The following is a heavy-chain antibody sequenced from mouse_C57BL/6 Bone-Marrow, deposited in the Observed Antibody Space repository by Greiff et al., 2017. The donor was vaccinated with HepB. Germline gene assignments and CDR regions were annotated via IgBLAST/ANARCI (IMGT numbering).Heavy chain of an antibody. CDR1: GYTFTSYW. V-gene: IGHV1-50*01. Sequence: QVQLQQPGAELVKPGASVKLSCKASGYTFTSYWMQWVKQRPGQGLEWIGEIDPSDSYTNYNQKFKGKATLTVDTSSSTAYMQLSSLTSEDSAVYYCARFRSSYSDYWGQGTTLTVSS. J-gene: IGHJ2*01. CDR2: IDPSDSYT. CDR3: ARFRSSYSDY. D-gene: IGHD1-1*01.